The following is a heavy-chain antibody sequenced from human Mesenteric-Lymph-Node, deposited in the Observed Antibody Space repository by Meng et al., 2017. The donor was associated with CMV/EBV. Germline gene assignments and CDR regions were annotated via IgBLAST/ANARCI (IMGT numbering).Heavy chain of an antibody. J-gene: IGHJ6*02. CDR1: GFTVSTHY. CDR2: IYSAGIT. V-gene: IGHV3-66*02. Sequence: GESLKISCAASGFTVSTHYMSWVRQAPGKGLEWVSSIYSAGITHYADSVKGRFTISRDNSKNTLYFQMNSLRAEDTAVYYCARDRPQSFGVVTSYYHGMDVWGQGTTVTVSS. D-gene: IGHD3-3*01. CDR3: ARDRPQSFGVVTSYYHGMDV.